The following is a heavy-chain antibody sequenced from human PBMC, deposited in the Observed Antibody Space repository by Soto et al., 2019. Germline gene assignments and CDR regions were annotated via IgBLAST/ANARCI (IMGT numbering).Heavy chain of an antibody. V-gene: IGHV3-33*01. D-gene: IGHD3-3*01. CDR2: IWYDGSNK. CDR1: GFTFSSYG. J-gene: IGHJ6*02. Sequence: QVQLVESGGGVVQPGRSLRLSCAASGFTFSSYGMHWVRQAPGKGLEWVAVIWYDGSNKYYADSVKGRFTISRDNSKNTLYLQMNSLRAEDTAVYYCARDERGYYDSWSGRGMDVWGQGTTVTVSS. CDR3: ARDERGYYDSWSGRGMDV.